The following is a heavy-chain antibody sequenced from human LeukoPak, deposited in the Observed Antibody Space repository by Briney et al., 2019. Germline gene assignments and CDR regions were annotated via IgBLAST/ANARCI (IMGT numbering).Heavy chain of an antibody. CDR1: GFTVSSNY. Sequence: GGSLRLSCAASGFTVSSNYMSWVRQAPGKGLEWVSVIYSGGSTSYPDSVQGRFTISRDNSKNTLYLQMNSLRAEHTAVYYFAKSPKTGFLFDYWGKGTLVSVSS. V-gene: IGHV3-53*01. CDR2: IYSGGST. CDR3: AKSPKTGFLFDY. D-gene: IGHD1-1*01. J-gene: IGHJ4*02.